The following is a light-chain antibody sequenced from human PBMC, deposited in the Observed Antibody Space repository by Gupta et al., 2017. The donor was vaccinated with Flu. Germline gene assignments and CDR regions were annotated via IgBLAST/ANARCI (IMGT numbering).Light chain of an antibody. CDR3: QQRGKWRPST. J-gene: IGKJ5*01. V-gene: IGKV3-11*01. CDR1: QSVSSY. CDR2: YAA. Sequence: VLPQSPATLSLSPGASATLSCRASQSVSSYLAWYQQKTGQSPRLRIYYAANRGTGSPARFSGSGWGTDFTLTISSLEPEDYVLDYCQQRGKWRPSTFGQGTRLEIK.